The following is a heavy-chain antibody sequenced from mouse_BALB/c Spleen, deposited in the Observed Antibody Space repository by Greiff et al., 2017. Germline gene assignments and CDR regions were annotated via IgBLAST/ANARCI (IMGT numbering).Heavy chain of an antibody. Sequence: EVKLVESRGGLVKPGGSLKLSCAASGFTFSSYAMSWVRQSPEKRLEWVAEISSGGSYTYYPDTVTGRFTISRDNAKNTLYLEMSSLRSEDTAMYYCAREDYGSSFYAMDYWGQGTSVTVSS. CDR2: ISSGGSYT. V-gene: IGHV5-9-4*01. CDR3: AREDYGSSFYAMDY. CDR1: GFTFSSYA. D-gene: IGHD1-1*01. J-gene: IGHJ4*01.